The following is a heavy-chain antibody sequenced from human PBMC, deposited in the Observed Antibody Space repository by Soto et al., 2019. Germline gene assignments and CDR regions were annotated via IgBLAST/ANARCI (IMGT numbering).Heavy chain of an antibody. V-gene: IGHV3-9*01. Sequence: EVQLVESGGGLVQPGRSLRLSCAASGFTFDDYAMHWVRQAPGKGLEWVSGISWNSGSIGYADSVKGRFTISRDNAKNSLYLQMNSLRAEDTALYYCAKKGGGQEGYYYMDVWGKGTTVTVSS. CDR3: AKKGGGQEGYYYMDV. J-gene: IGHJ6*03. CDR1: GFTFDDYA. CDR2: ISWNSGSI. D-gene: IGHD1-26*01.